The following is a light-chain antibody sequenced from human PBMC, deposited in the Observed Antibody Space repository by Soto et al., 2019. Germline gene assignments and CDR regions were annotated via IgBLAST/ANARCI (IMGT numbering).Light chain of an antibody. CDR1: SSNIGAGYD. CDR2: GNN. CDR3: QSYDSSLSGSV. Sequence: QSVLTQPPSVSGAPGQRVTISCTGRSSNIGAGYDVHWYQQLPGTAPKLLIYGNNNRPSGVPDRFSGSKSGTSASLAITGRQAEDEADYYCQSYDSSLSGSVFGGGTQLTVL. J-gene: IGLJ7*01. V-gene: IGLV1-40*01.